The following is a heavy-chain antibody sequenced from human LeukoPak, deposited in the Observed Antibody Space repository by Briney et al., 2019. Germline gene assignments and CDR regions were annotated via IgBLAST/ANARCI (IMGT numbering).Heavy chain of an antibody. V-gene: IGHV5-10-1*01. CDR3: ARRAKSYCSGGSCYLDY. Sequence: GESLKISCKGSGYSFTSYWISWVRQMPGKGLEWMGRIDPSDSYTNYSPSFQGHVTISADKSISTAYLQWSCLKASDTAMYYCARRAKSYCSGGSCYLDYWGQGTLVTVSS. CDR2: IDPSDSYT. J-gene: IGHJ4*02. D-gene: IGHD2-15*01. CDR1: GYSFTSYW.